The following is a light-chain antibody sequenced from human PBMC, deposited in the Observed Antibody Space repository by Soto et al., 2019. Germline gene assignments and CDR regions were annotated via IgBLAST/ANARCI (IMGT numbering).Light chain of an antibody. CDR3: QQSYSTPLT. Sequence: DIPMTQSPSSLSVSVGDRVTITCRASQSIGGFLNWYQQKLGKAPKLLIYAASSLRSGVPSRFSGSGSGTDFTLTISSLQPEDFATYYCQQSYSTPLTFGGGTKVEI. CDR1: QSIGGF. V-gene: IGKV1-39*01. J-gene: IGKJ4*01. CDR2: AAS.